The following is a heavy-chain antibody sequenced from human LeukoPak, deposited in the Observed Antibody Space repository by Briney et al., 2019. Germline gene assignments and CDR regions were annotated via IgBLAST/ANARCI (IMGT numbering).Heavy chain of an antibody. CDR2: IYSTTST. CDR1: GFTVSSNY. Sequence: GGSLRLSCAASGFTVSSNYMSWVRQAPGKGLEWVSVIYSTTSTYYADSVKGRFTISRDNSKNTLYLQMNSLRAEDTAVYYCARDQGSSGYDYWGQGTLVTVSS. J-gene: IGHJ4*02. V-gene: IGHV3-53*01. CDR3: ARDQGSSGYDY. D-gene: IGHD3-22*01.